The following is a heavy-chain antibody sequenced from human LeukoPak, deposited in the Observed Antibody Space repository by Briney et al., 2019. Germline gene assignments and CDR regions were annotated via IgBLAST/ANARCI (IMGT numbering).Heavy chain of an antibody. CDR1: RFTFSIFA. CDR3: ARGYDSSK. D-gene: IGHD3-22*01. Sequence: PGGSLRLSCAASRFTFSIFAMNWVRQAPGKGLEWLSYISSSSSTIYYADSVKGRFTISRDNSKNTLYLQMNSLRAEDTAVYYCARGYDSSKWGQGTLVTVSS. CDR2: ISSSSSTI. J-gene: IGHJ4*02. V-gene: IGHV3-48*01.